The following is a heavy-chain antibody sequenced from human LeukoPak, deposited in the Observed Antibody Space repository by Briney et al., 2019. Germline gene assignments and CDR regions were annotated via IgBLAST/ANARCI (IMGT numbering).Heavy chain of an antibody. J-gene: IGHJ3*02. CDR3: ARGVYDFWSGCNDDAFDI. D-gene: IGHD3-3*01. CDR2: IIPIFGTA. V-gene: IGHV1-69*05. Sequence: SVKVSCKASGGTFSSYAISWVRQAPGQGLEWMGGIIPIFGTANYAQKFQGRLTITTDESTSTAYMELSSLRSEDTAVYYCARGVYDFWSGCNDDAFDIWGQGTMVTVSS. CDR1: GGTFSSYA.